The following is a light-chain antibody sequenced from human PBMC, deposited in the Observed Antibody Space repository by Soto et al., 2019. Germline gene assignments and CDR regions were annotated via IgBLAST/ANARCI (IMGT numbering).Light chain of an antibody. CDR3: PQYNSRPLT. V-gene: IGKV3-15*01. Sequence: EQVLAQVPAPLCVSPGVRATVSCRASPSVGSHLAWYQQKPGQPPRLLIYVASTRATGIPARFSGSGSGTEFTLTINSLQSEDVAVYYCPQYNSRPLTFGQGTIVEIK. J-gene: IGKJ5*01. CDR1: PSVGSH. CDR2: VAS.